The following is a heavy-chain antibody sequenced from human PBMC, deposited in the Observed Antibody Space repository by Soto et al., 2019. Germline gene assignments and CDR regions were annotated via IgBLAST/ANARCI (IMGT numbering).Heavy chain of an antibody. Sequence: QVQLQESGPGLVKPSETLSLTCTVSGGSVSSGSYYWSWIRQPPGKGLEWIGYIYYSGSTNYNPSLKSRVTISVDTSKNQFSLKLSSVTAADTAVYSCARQQGTFDYWGQGTLVTVSS. J-gene: IGHJ4*02. V-gene: IGHV4-61*01. D-gene: IGHD6-13*01. CDR1: GGSVSSGSYY. CDR2: IYYSGST. CDR3: ARQQGTFDY.